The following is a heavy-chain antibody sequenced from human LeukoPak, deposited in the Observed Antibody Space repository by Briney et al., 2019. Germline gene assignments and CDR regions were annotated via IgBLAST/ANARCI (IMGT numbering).Heavy chain of an antibody. CDR3: ARGGYDILTGYYDY. Sequence: PSETLSLTCTVSGVSISSYYWSWIRQPAGKGLEWIGRIYTSGSTNYNPSLKSRVTISVDTSKNQFSLKLSSVTAADTAVYHCARGGYDILTGYYDYWGQGTLVTVSS. D-gene: IGHD3-9*01. V-gene: IGHV4-4*07. CDR2: IYTSGST. J-gene: IGHJ4*02. CDR1: GVSISSYY.